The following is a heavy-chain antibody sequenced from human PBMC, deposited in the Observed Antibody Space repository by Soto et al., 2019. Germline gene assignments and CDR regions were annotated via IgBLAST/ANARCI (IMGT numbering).Heavy chain of an antibody. D-gene: IGHD6-13*01. J-gene: IGHJ6*03. Sequence: GGSLRLSCAASGFTFSGSAMHWVRQASGKGLEWVGRIRSKANSYATAYAASVKGRFTISRDDSKNTAYLQMNSLKTEDTAVYYCTRLAGRSQPYYYMDVWGKGTTVTVSS. CDR3: TRLAGRSQPYYYMDV. CDR2: IRSKANSYAT. V-gene: IGHV3-73*01. CDR1: GFTFSGSA.